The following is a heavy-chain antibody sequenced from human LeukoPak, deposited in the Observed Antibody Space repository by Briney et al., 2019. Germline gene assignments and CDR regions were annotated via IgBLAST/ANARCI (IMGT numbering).Heavy chain of an antibody. D-gene: IGHD6-13*01. Sequence: PGGSLRLSCAASGLTFSSYGMHWVRQTPGKGLEWVAVISFDGGKKYSADSVKGRFTISRDNSKNTLFLQMNSLRAEDTAIYYCGKDVDRLAAAYYFDYWGQGTLVTVSS. J-gene: IGHJ4*02. CDR2: ISFDGGKK. V-gene: IGHV3-30*18. CDR1: GLTFSSYG. CDR3: GKDVDRLAAAYYFDY.